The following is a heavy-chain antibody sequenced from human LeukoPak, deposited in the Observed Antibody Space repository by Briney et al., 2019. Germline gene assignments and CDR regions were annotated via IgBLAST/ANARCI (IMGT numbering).Heavy chain of an antibody. J-gene: IGHJ4*02. CDR2: ISGSGGST. V-gene: IGHV3-23*01. Sequence: GGSLRLSCAASGFTFSSYAMSWVRQAPGKGLEWVSAISGSGGSTYYADSVKGRFTISRDNSKNTLYLQMNSLRAEDAAVYYCAKDPRGVGYCSSTSCYDNFDYWGQGTLVTVSS. D-gene: IGHD2-2*03. CDR1: GFTFSSYA. CDR3: AKDPRGVGYCSSTSCYDNFDY.